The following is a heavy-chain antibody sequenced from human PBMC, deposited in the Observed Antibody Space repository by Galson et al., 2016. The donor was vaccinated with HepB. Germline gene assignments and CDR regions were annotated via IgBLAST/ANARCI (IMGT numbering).Heavy chain of an antibody. D-gene: IGHD3-10*01. J-gene: IGHJ2*01. V-gene: IGHV3-9*02. CDR1: GFTSDGYA. CDR2: ISGNGGNI. Sequence: SLRLSCAASGFTSDGYALHWVRHAPGKGLEWVSAISGNGGNIHYADSVKGRFTISRDNAKNSLYLQMSSLRAEDTAVYYCVKANEGGGFGDEDWYFDLWGRGTLVTVSS. CDR3: VKANEGGGFGDEDWYFDL.